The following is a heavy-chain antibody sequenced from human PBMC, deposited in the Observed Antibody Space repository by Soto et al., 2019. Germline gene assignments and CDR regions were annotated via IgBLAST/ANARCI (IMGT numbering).Heavy chain of an antibody. V-gene: IGHV1-69*13. Sequence: SVKVSCKASGGTFSSSAMSWVRQAPGQGLEWVGGIVPMYDTPVYAQKFEDRVRITADEFTTTVYMEVRGLRSEDTAVYFCAREWGSRPVAGSGAFEIWGQGTKVTVSS. CDR3: AREWGSRPVAGSGAFEI. J-gene: IGHJ3*02. D-gene: IGHD6-19*01. CDR2: IVPMYDTP. CDR1: GGTFSSSA.